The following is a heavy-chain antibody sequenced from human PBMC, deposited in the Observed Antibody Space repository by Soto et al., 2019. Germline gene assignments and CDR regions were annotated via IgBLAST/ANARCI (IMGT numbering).Heavy chain of an antibody. J-gene: IGHJ4*02. Sequence: GGSLRLSCAASGFTVSSNYMSWVRQAPGKGLEWVSVIYSGGSTYYADSVKGRFTISRDNSKNTLYLQMNSLRAGDTAVYYCARAYDFWSGYLGSDYWGQGTLVTVSS. CDR2: IYSGGST. CDR3: ARAYDFWSGYLGSDY. V-gene: IGHV3-66*01. CDR1: GFTVSSNY. D-gene: IGHD3-3*01.